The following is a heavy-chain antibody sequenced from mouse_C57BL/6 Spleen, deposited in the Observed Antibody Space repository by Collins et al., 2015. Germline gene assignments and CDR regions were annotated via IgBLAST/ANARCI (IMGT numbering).Heavy chain of an antibody. J-gene: IGHJ1*03. CDR3: ARSPYYGGYFDV. D-gene: IGHD1-1*01. V-gene: IGHV1-76*01. CDR2: IYSGSGNT. CDR1: GYTFTDYY. Sequence: QVQLKQSGAELVRPGASVKLSCKASGYTFTDYYINWVKQRPGQGLEWIARIYSGSGNTYYNEKFKGKATLTAEKSSSTAYMQLSSLTSEDSAVYFCARSPYYGGYFDVWGTGTTVTVSS.